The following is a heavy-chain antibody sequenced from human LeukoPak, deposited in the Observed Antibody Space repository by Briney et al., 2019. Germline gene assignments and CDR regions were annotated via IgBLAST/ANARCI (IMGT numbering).Heavy chain of an antibody. CDR3: ARDYYDSSGGRYFDY. D-gene: IGHD3-22*01. J-gene: IGHJ4*02. CDR2: ISWNSGSI. V-gene: IGHV3-9*01. Sequence: GGSLRLSCAGSGFIFNNYAMHWVRQPPGKGLEWVSGISWNSGSIDYADSVKGRFTISRDNSKNTLYLQMNSLRAEDTAVYYCARDYYDSSGGRYFDYWGQGTLVTVSS. CDR1: GFIFNNYA.